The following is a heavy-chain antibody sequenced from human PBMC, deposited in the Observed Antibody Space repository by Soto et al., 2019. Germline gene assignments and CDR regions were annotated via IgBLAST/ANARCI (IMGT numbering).Heavy chain of an antibody. CDR2: ISSSSSYI. J-gene: IGHJ3*02. Sequence: GGSLRLSCAASGFTFSSYSMNWVRQAPGKGLEWVSSISSSSSYIYYADSVKGRFTISRDNAKNSLYLQMNSLRAEDTAVYYCARDRGSYYAGRAFDIWGQGTMVTVS. V-gene: IGHV3-21*01. CDR1: GFTFSSYS. CDR3: ARDRGSYYAGRAFDI. D-gene: IGHD3-10*01.